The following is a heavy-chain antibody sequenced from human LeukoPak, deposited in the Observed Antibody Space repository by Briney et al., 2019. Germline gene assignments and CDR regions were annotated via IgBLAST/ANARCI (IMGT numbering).Heavy chain of an antibody. CDR2: IYCSGST. V-gene: IGHV4-59*12. D-gene: IGHD6-6*01. J-gene: IGHJ6*03. Sequence: SETLSLTCTVSGGSISSYYWSWIRQPPGKGLEWIGYIYCSGSTNYNPSLKGRVTMSVDTSKNQFSLRLSSVTAADTAVYYCARDTHYSSSSGYYYYYMNVWGKGTTVTVSS. CDR1: GGSISSYY. CDR3: ARDTHYSSSSGYYYYYMNV.